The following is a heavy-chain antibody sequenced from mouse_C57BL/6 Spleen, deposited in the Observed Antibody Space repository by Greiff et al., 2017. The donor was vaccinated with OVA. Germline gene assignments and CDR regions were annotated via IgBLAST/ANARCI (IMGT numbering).Heavy chain of an antibody. D-gene: IGHD2-3*01. Sequence: QVQLQQPGAELVKPGASVKVSCKASGYTFTSYWMHWVKQRPGQGLEWIGRIHPSDSDTNYNQKFKGKATLTVDKSSSTAYMQLSSLTSEDSAVYDCAIGAGDGYSFYAMDYWGQGTSVTVSS. V-gene: IGHV1-74*01. CDR1: GYTFTSYW. CDR2: IHPSDSDT. J-gene: IGHJ4*01. CDR3: AIGAGDGYSFYAMDY.